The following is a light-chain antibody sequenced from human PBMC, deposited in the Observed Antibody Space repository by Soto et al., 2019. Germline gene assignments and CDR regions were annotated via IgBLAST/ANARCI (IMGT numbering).Light chain of an antibody. J-gene: IGKJ5*01. Sequence: EIVLTQSPATLSLSPGERATLSCRASQSVRNYLAWYQQKPGQAPRLLIYDASNRAAGIPARFSGSGSGTDFTLTISSLEPEDFAVYYCQHRYNWPPITFGQGTRLEIK. CDR1: QSVRNY. V-gene: IGKV3-11*01. CDR3: QHRYNWPPIT. CDR2: DAS.